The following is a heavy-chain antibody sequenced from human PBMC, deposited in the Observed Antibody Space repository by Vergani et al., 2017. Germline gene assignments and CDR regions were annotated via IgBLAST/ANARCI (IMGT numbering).Heavy chain of an antibody. V-gene: IGHV1-2*02. CDR2: INPNSGGT. Sequence: QVQLVQSGAEVKKPGASVKVSCKASGYTFTGYYMHWVRQAPGQGLEGMGWINPNSGGTNYAQKFQGRVTMTRDTSISTAYMELSRLRSDDTDVYYCARGGPTYYYGSGSYLGALDIWGQGTMVTVSS. CDR1: GYTFTGYY. D-gene: IGHD3-10*01. J-gene: IGHJ3*02. CDR3: ARGGPTYYYGSGSYLGALDI.